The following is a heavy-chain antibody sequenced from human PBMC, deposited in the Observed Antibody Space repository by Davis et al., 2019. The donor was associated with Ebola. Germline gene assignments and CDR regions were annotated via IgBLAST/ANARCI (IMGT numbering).Heavy chain of an antibody. V-gene: IGHV1-69*13. Sequence: SVKVSCKASGGTFSSYAISWVRQAPGQGLEWMGGIIPIFGTANYAQKFQGRVTITADESTSTAYMELSSLRSEDTAVYYCARTSLGYCSGGSCLRGWFDPWGQGTLVTVSS. CDR1: GGTFSSYA. CDR3: ARTSLGYCSGGSCLRGWFDP. CDR2: IIPIFGTA. D-gene: IGHD2-15*01. J-gene: IGHJ5*02.